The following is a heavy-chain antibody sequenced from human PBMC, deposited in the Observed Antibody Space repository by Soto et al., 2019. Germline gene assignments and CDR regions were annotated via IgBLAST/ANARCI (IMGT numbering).Heavy chain of an antibody. Sequence: SETLSLTCAVYGGSFSGYYWIWIRQPPGKGLEWIGEINHSGSTNYNPSLKSRVTISVDTSKNQFSLKLSSVTAADTAVYYCARGRRSGYDILTGYLTREYYFDYWGQGTLVTVSS. CDR2: INHSGST. CDR1: GGSFSGYY. CDR3: ARGRRSGYDILTGYLTREYYFDY. D-gene: IGHD3-9*01. V-gene: IGHV4-34*01. J-gene: IGHJ4*02.